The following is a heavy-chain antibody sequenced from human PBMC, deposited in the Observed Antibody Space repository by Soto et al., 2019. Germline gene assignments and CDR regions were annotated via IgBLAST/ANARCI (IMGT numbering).Heavy chain of an antibody. CDR1: GGSIISSSYY. Sequence: SETLCLTCTVSGGSIISSSYYWGWIRQPPGKGLEWIGSIYYSGSTYYNPSLKSRVTISVDTSKNQFSLKLSSVTAADTAVYYCARSNNWFDPWGQGTLVTVS. CDR3: ARSNNWFDP. J-gene: IGHJ5*02. CDR2: IYYSGST. V-gene: IGHV4-39*01.